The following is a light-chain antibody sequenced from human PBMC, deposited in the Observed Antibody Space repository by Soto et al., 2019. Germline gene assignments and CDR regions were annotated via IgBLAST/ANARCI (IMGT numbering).Light chain of an antibody. V-gene: IGKV3-20*01. CDR1: QSFSNNH. J-gene: IGKJ4*01. CDR3: EYYGSSIT. Sequence: EIVLTQSPGTLSLSPGERVTLSCRTSQSFSNNHLAWYQKKPGQAPRLLIHGTSNRATGIPDRFSGSGSGTDFTLTFSRLEPEDFAVYYCEYYGSSITFGGGTKVEIK. CDR2: GTS.